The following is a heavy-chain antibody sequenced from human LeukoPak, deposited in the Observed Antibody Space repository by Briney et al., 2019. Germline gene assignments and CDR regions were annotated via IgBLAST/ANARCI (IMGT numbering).Heavy chain of an antibody. J-gene: IGHJ6*03. CDR2: ISAYNGNT. V-gene: IGHV1-18*01. D-gene: IGHD2-2*01. CDR3: ARDYCSSTSCYRGYYYMDV. CDR1: GYTFTSYG. Sequence: ASVKVSCKASGYTFTSYGISWVRQAPGQGLEWMGWISAYNGNTNYAQKLQGRVTMTTDTSTSTAYMELRSLRSEDTAVYYCARDYCSSTSCYRGYYYMDVWGKGTTVTISS.